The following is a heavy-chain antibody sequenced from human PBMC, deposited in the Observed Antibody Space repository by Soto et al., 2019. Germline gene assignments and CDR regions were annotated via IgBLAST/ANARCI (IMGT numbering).Heavy chain of an antibody. V-gene: IGHV4-34*01. CDR1: GGSFSGYY. CDR3: ARGLSTLSPLAY. Sequence: SETLSLTCAAYGGSFSGYYWSWIRQPPGKGLEWIGEINHSGSTNYNPSLKSRVTISVDTSKNQFSLKLSSVTAADTAVYYCARGLSTLSPLAYWGQGTLVTVSS. J-gene: IGHJ4*02. D-gene: IGHD3-16*02. CDR2: INHSGST.